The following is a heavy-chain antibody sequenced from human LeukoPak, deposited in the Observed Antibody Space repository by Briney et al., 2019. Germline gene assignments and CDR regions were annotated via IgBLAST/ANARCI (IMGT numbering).Heavy chain of an antibody. CDR2: IIPIFGTA. Sequence: ASVKVSCKASGGTFSSYAISWVRQAPGQGLEWMGGIIPIFGTANYAQKFQGRVTITTDESTSTAYIELSSLRSEDTAVYYCSKDTACHSRRDYWCQGTLITV. CDR1: GGTFSSYA. V-gene: IGHV1-69*05. CDR3: SKDTACHSRRDY. D-gene: IGHD6-25*01. J-gene: IGHJ4*02.